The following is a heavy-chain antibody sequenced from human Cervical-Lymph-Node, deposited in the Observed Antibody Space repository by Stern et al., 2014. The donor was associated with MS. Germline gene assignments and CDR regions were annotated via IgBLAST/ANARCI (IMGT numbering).Heavy chain of an antibody. CDR2: IYHKGST. CDR1: GGSISSGYW. CDR3: ARNGGNYAFDY. J-gene: IGHJ4*02. Sequence: QVQLQESGPGLVKPSGTLPLTCAVSGGSISSGYWRSVVRQPPGKGLEWIGEIYHKGSTNYNPTLTCCVTISVDTSKNHFSLKMNSVNAADTAVYYCARNGGNYAFDYWGQGTLVAVSS. D-gene: IGHD4-23*01. V-gene: IGHV4-4*02.